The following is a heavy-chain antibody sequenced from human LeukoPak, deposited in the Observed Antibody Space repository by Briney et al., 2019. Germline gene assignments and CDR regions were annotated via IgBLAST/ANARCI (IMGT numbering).Heavy chain of an antibody. CDR3: ARASSSSYYYMDV. CDR1: GGSISTGAYY. J-gene: IGHJ6*03. Sequence: SETLSLTCTVSGGSISTGAYYWSWIRQFPGKGLEWIGFISYTGSTFYNPSLKSRLTISVDTSKNQFSLKLNSVTAADTAVHYCARASSSSYYYMDVWGKGTTVTVSS. V-gene: IGHV4-31*03. D-gene: IGHD6-6*01. CDR2: ISYTGST.